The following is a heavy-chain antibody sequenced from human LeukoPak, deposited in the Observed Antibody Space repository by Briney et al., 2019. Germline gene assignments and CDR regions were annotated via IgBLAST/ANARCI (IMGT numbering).Heavy chain of an antibody. CDR3: ARDRYCSDSSCPHFDY. D-gene: IGHD2-15*01. Sequence: GGSLRLSCTASGFTFSHYWMSWVRQVPGKGLQWVADIKQDGSEKYYVDSVKGRFTISRDNAKNSMYLQMNSLRAEDTAVYYCARDRYCSDSSCPHFDYWGQGTLVTVSS. V-gene: IGHV3-7*01. CDR1: GFTFSHYW. CDR2: IKQDGSEK. J-gene: IGHJ4*02.